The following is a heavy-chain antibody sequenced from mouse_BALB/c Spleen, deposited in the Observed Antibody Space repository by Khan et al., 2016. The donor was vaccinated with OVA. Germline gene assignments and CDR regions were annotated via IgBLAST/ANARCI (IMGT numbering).Heavy chain of an antibody. J-gene: IGHJ1*01. CDR1: GYTFTDYS. CDR2: INTETGEP. V-gene: IGHV9-2-1*01. D-gene: IGHD3-3*01. Sequence: QIQLVQSGPELKKPGETVKISCKASGYTFTDYSMHWVKQAPGKGLKWMGWINTETGEPTYAAYFKGRFAFSLETSASTAYLQINYLKNEDTATXFCAERTLLYFDVWGAGTPVTVSS. CDR3: AERTLLYFDV.